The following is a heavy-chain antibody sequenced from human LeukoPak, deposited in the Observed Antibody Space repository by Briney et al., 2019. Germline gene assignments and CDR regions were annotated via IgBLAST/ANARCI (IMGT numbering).Heavy chain of an antibody. CDR2: INPSGGST. J-gene: IGHJ6*02. CDR3: AREFRSGYDDYYYHYGMDV. D-gene: IGHD5-12*01. Sequence: GASVKVSCKASGYTFTSYYMHWVRQAPGQGLEWMGIINPSGGSTSYAQKFQGRVTMTRDTSTSTVYMELSSLRSEDTAVYYCAREFRSGYDDYYYHYGMDVWGQGTTVTVSS. CDR1: GYTFTSYY. V-gene: IGHV1-46*01.